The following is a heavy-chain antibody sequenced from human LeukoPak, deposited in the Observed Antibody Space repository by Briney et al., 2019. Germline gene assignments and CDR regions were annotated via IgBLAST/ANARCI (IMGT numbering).Heavy chain of an antibody. Sequence: GGSLRLSCAASGFTFSNYWMDWVRQAPGKGLEWVANIKQDGTEKHYVDSVKGRFTISRDNAKNSLYLQMSSLRAEDTALYYCARDPTSYGSGSYYHGIPPRDFDYWGQGTLVTVSS. J-gene: IGHJ4*02. CDR1: GFTFSNYW. V-gene: IGHV3-7*01. CDR2: IKQDGTEK. CDR3: ARDPTSYGSGSYYHGIPPRDFDY. D-gene: IGHD3-10*01.